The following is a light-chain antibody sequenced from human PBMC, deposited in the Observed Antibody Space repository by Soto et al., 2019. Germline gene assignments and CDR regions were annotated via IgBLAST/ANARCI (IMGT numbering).Light chain of an antibody. CDR1: QSVSSSY. V-gene: IGKV3-20*01. CDR2: GAS. Sequence: EIVLTQSPGTLSLSPGERATLSCRASQSVSSSYLAWYQQKPGQAPRLLIYGASSRATGIPDRFSGSGSGTXXXXXXXXXXPEDXAVYXXXQYGSSPLTFGGGTKVEIK. CDR3: XQYGSSPLT. J-gene: IGKJ4*01.